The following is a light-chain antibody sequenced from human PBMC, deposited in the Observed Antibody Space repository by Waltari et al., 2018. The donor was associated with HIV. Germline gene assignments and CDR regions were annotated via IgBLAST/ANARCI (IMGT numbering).Light chain of an antibody. J-gene: IGLJ1*01. Sequence: QSALTQPRSVSGSPGQSVTISCTGTSSDVGGYNYVSWYQQHPGKAPNLMIYDVNKRPSGVPDRFSGSKSGNTASLTISGLQAEDEADYYCCSYGGSFFYVFGTGTKVTVL. V-gene: IGLV2-11*01. CDR3: CSYGGSFFYV. CDR2: DVN. CDR1: SSDVGGYNY.